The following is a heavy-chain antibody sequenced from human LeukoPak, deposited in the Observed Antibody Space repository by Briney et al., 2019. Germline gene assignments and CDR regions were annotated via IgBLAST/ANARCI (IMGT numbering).Heavy chain of an antibody. CDR1: GGSFSGYY. D-gene: IGHD3-10*01. J-gene: IGHJ3*02. CDR3: ARAWAFGESADAFDI. V-gene: IGHV4-34*01. CDR2: INHSGST. Sequence: SETLSLTCAVYGGSFSGYYWSWIRQPPGKGLEWIGEINHSGSTNYNPSLKSRVTISVDTSKNQFSLKLSSVTAADTAVYYCARAWAFGESADAFDIWGQGTMVTVSS.